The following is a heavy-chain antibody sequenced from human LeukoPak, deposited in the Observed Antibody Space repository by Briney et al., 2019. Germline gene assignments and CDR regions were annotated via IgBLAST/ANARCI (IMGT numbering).Heavy chain of an antibody. CDR3: ARNYYYCMDV. V-gene: IGHV4-34*01. Sequence: PSETLSLTCAVYGGSFSGYYWSWIRQPPGKGLEWIGEINHSGSTNYNPSLKSRVTISVNTSKNQFSLKLSSVTAADTAVYYCARNYYYCMDVWGKGTTVTVSS. CDR1: GGSFSGYY. CDR2: INHSGST. J-gene: IGHJ6*03.